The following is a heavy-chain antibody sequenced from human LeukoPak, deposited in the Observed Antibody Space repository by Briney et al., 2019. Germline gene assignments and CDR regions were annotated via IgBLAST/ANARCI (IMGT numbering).Heavy chain of an antibody. CDR3: ARRGWLAEAFDAFDI. D-gene: IGHD6-19*01. CDR2: IYYSGST. V-gene: IGHV4-59*08. CDR1: GDSISSYY. Sequence: PSETLSLTCTVSGDSISSYYWSWIRQPPGKGLEWIGYIYYSGSTNYNPSLKSRVTISVDTSKNQFSLKLSSVTAADTAVYYCARRGWLAEAFDAFDIWGQGTMVTVSS. J-gene: IGHJ3*02.